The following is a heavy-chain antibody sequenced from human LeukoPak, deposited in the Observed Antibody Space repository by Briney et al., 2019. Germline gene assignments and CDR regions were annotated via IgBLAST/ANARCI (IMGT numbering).Heavy chain of an antibody. J-gene: IGHJ4*02. Sequence: TGRSLRLPYAASVFTFSTYGMHWVRDSPGKGLEGVADIGYYGSNKYYRDALKGRFQISRDNSKISLYEQTNSLRVEDTAVYYCARDVGTLVVLGAMGHWGQRSLVTVSS. CDR3: ARDVGTLVVLGAMGH. CDR1: VFTFSTYG. D-gene: IGHD2-15*01. V-gene: IGHV3-30*12. CDR2: IGYYGSNK.